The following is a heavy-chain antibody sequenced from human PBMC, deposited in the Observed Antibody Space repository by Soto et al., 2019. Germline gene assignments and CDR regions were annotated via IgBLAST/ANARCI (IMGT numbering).Heavy chain of an antibody. Sequence: EVQLVESGGGLVQPGGSLRLSCAASGLSVSSSYMSWVRQAPGKGLEWVSLIYSGGNTYYADSVKGRFTISRDNSKNTLYLQMNSLRVEDTAVYYCARDDGAYWGQGTLVTVSS. CDR1: GLSVSSSY. CDR3: ARDDGAY. CDR2: IYSGGNT. V-gene: IGHV3-66*01. D-gene: IGHD3-16*01. J-gene: IGHJ4*02.